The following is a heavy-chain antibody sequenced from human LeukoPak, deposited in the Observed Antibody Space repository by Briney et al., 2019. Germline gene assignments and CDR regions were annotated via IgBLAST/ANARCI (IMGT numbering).Heavy chain of an antibody. CDR2: IYHSGST. D-gene: IGHD6-19*01. J-gene: IGHJ4*02. CDR1: GGSISSGGYS. V-gene: IGHV4-30-2*01. CDR3: ARSPLVYSSGWYGNYFDY. Sequence: SETLSLTCAVSGGSISSGGYSWSWIRQPPRKGLEWIGYIYHSGSTYYNPSLKSRVTISVDRSKNQFSLKLSSVTAADTAVYYCARSPLVYSSGWYGNYFDYWGQGTLVTVSS.